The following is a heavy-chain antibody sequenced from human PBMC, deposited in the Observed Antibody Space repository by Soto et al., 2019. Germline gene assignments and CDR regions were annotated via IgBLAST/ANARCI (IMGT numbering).Heavy chain of an antibody. CDR1: GFTFSSYD. Sequence: GSLRLSCAASGFTFSSYDMHWVRQATGKGLEWVSAIGTAGDTYYPGSVKGRFTISRENAKNSLYLQMNSLRAGDTAVYYCARDRITMVRGVIRYDAFDIWGQGTMVTVS. V-gene: IGHV3-13*04. J-gene: IGHJ3*02. CDR2: IGTAGDT. CDR3: ARDRITMVRGVIRYDAFDI. D-gene: IGHD3-10*01.